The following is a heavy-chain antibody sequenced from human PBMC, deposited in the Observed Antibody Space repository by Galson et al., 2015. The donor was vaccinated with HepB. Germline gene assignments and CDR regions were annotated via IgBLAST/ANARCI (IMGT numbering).Heavy chain of an antibody. CDR2: IDPSDSYT. V-gene: IGHV5-10-1*01. CDR1: GYSFTSYW. J-gene: IGHJ4*02. CDR3: ARHGGAHYYVSSRYCL. D-gene: IGHD3-22*01. Sequence: QSGAEVKKPGESLRISCKGSGYSFTSYWISWVRQMPGKGLEWMGRIDPSDSYTNYSPSFQGHVTISADKSISTAYLQWSSLKASDTAMYYCARHGGAHYYVSSRYCLWGQGSLLTVSS.